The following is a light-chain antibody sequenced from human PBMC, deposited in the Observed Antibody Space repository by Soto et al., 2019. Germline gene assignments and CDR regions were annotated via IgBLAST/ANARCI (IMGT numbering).Light chain of an antibody. CDR3: SSYAGSNNFV. CDR2: EVS. V-gene: IGLV2-8*01. CDR1: SGDVGGYNY. Sequence: QSVLTQPPSPSGSPGQSVTISCTGTSGDVGGYNYVSWYQQHPGKAPKLMIYEVSKRPSGVPDRFSGSKSGNTASLTVSGLQAEDEADYYCSSYAGSNNFVFGTGTKVTVL. J-gene: IGLJ1*01.